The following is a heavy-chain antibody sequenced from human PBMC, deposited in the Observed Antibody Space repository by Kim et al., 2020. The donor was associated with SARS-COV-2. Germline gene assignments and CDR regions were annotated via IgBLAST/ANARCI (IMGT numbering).Heavy chain of an antibody. CDR3: AGHYYGSGSLDY. V-gene: IGHV1-3*01. D-gene: IGHD3-10*01. CDR2: INAGNGNT. Sequence: ASVKVSCKASGYTFTSYAMHWVRQAPGQRLEWMGWINAGNGNTKYSQKFQGRVTITRDTSASTAYMELSSLRSEDTAVYYCAGHYYGSGSLDYWGQGTLVTVSS. J-gene: IGHJ4*02. CDR1: GYTFTSYA.